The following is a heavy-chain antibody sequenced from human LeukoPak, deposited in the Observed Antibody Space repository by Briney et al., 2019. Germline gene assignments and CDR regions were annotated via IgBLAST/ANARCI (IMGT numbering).Heavy chain of an antibody. V-gene: IGHV3-21*01. CDR3: ARDESGYYGSGGYYGMDV. CDR2: ISSSSSYI. Sequence: GGSLRLSCAASGFTFSSYSMNWVRQAPGKGLEWVSSISSSSSYIYYADSVKGRFTISRDNAKNSLYLQMNSLRAEDTAVYYCARDESGYYGSGGYYGMDVWGQGTTVTVS. J-gene: IGHJ6*02. CDR1: GFTFSSYS. D-gene: IGHD3-10*01.